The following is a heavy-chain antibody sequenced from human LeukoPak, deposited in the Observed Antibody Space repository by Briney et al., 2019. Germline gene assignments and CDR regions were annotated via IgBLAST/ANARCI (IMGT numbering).Heavy chain of an antibody. D-gene: IGHD2-15*01. CDR1: GCSISSYY. V-gene: IGHV4-59*08. CDR2: IYYSGST. J-gene: IGHJ5*02. Sequence: PSETLSLTCTGTGCSISSYYWSWIRQPPGKGLDWIGYIYYSGSTNYNPSLKSRVTISVDTSKNQFSLKLSSVTAADTAVYYCARQYCSGGSCYSWFDPWGQGTLVTVSS. CDR3: ARQYCSGGSCYSWFDP.